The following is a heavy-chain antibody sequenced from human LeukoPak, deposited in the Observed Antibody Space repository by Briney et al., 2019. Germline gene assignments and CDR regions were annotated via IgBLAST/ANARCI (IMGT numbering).Heavy chain of an antibody. J-gene: IGHJ4*02. V-gene: IGHV4-34*01. Sequence: SETLSLTCAVYGGSFSGYYWSGFPHPPGKGRGWIGEINHRGSTNYNPSLKSRVTISVDTSKNQFSLKLSSVTAADTAVYYCARINYDYVWGSYPLYYFDYWGQGTLVTVSS. CDR2: INHRGST. CDR3: ARINYDYVWGSYPLYYFDY. CDR1: GGSFSGYY. D-gene: IGHD3-16*01.